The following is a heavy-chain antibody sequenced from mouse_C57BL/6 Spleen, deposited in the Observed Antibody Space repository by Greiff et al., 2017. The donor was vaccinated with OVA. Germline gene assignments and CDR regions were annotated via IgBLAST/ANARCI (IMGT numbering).Heavy chain of an antibody. CDR2: IDPETGGT. D-gene: IGHD2-2*01. CDR1: GYTFTDYE. J-gene: IGHJ1*03. CDR3: TSNGYYWYFDV. V-gene: IGHV1-15*01. Sequence: VQLQQSGAELVRPGASVTLSCKASGYTFTDYEMHWVKQTPVHGLEWIGAIDPETGGTAYNQKFKGKAILTADKSSSTAYMELRSLTSEDSAVYYCTSNGYYWYFDVWGTGTTVTVSS.